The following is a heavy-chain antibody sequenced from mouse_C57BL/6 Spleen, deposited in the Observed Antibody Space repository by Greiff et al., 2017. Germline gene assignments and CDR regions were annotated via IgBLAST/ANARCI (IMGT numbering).Heavy chain of an antibody. Sequence: EVQLQESGPGLVKPSQSLSLTCSVTGYSITSGYYWNWIRQFPGNKLEWMGYISYDGSNNYNPSLKNRISITRDTSKNQFFLKLNSVTTEDTATYYCARDYYGSSYVPFADWGQGTLVTVSA. CDR2: ISYDGSN. CDR3: ARDYYGSSYVPFAD. D-gene: IGHD1-1*01. J-gene: IGHJ3*01. V-gene: IGHV3-6*01. CDR1: GYSITSGYY.